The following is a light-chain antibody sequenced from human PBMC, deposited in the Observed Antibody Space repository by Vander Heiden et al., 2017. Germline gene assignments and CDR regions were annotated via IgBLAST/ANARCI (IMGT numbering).Light chain of an antibody. CDR1: QSISSY. V-gene: IGKV1-39*01. CDR2: VGS. Sequence: DIQVTQSPSSLSASVGDRVTITFRARQSISSYLNWYQQKPGKAPQVLIYVGSSLQSGVPSRFSGSGSGTDFTLTISRLQPEDFATYYCQQSYRTPLTFGGGTKVEIK. J-gene: IGKJ4*01. CDR3: QQSYRTPLT.